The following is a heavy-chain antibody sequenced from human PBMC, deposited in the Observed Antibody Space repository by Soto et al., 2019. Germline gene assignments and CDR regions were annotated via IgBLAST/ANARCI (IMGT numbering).Heavy chain of an antibody. Sequence: GGSLRLSCAASGFTFSSYAMHWVRQAPGKGLEWVAVISYDGSNKYYADSVKRRFTISRDNSKNTLYLQMNSLRAEDTAVYYCAGSGDYSNYYHFYYYYGMDVWGRGTTVTVSS. V-gene: IGHV3-30-3*01. CDR3: AGSGDYSNYYHFYYYYGMDV. CDR1: GFTFSSYA. J-gene: IGHJ6*01. D-gene: IGHD4-4*01. CDR2: ISYDGSNK.